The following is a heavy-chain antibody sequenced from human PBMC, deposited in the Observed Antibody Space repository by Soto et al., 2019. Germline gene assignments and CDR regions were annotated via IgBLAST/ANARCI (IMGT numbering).Heavy chain of an antibody. CDR1: GYSFSSHW. CDR3: ARAVYTRYDFWSGYGNWFDP. CDR2: IYPGDSDT. Sequence: CKGSGYSFSSHWIGWVRQMPGKGLEWMGIIYPGDSDTRYSPSFQGQVTISADKSTSTAYLHWSSLKASDTAMYYCARAVYTRYDFWSGYGNWFDPWGQGTLVTAPQ. V-gene: IGHV5-51*01. D-gene: IGHD3-3*01. J-gene: IGHJ5*02.